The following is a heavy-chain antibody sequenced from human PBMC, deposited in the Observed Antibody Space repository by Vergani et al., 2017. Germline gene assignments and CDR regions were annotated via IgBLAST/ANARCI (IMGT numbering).Heavy chain of an antibody. J-gene: IGHJ4*02. Sequence: QVQLVESGGGVVQPGRSLRLSCAASGFTFSSYGMHWVRQAPGKGLEWVAVIWYDGSNKYYADSVKGRFTIARDNSKNTRYLQMNSLRAEDTAVYYCARSLSSSRYYFDDWGQGTLVTVSS. CDR3: ARSLSSSRYYFDD. CDR2: IWYDGSNK. CDR1: GFTFSSYG. V-gene: IGHV3-33*01. D-gene: IGHD6-13*01.